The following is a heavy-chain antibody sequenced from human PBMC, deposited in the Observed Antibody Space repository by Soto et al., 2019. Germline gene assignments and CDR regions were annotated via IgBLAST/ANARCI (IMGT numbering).Heavy chain of an antibody. CDR2: ISGSVDST. Sequence: GSLRLSCAASGFPFSMYAMTWVRQAPGKGLEWVSAISGSVDSTYYVDSVKGRFTISRDNSQQTVYLEMNSLRVEDTAVYHCAKSPSRAPYGMDVWGQGTTVTVSS. CDR1: GFPFSMYA. CDR3: AKSPSRAPYGMDV. J-gene: IGHJ6*02. D-gene: IGHD6-6*01. V-gene: IGHV3-23*01.